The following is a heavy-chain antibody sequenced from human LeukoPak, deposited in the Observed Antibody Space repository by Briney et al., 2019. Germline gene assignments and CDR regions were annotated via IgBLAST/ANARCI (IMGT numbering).Heavy chain of an antibody. J-gene: IGHJ4*02. Sequence: GGSLRLSCAAPGFTFTNAWMSWVRQAPGKGLAWVGRVKSETEGGTTDYAAPVKGRFTTSRDDSKNTLYLQMNSLKTEDTAVYYCTPDYYDPSRNFNWGQGTLVTVSS. CDR3: TPDYYDPSRNFN. D-gene: IGHD3-22*01. CDR2: VKSETEGGTT. CDR1: GFTFTNAW. V-gene: IGHV3-15*01.